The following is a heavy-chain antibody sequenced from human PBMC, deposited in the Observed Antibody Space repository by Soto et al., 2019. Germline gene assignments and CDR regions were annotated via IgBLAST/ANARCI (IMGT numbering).Heavy chain of an antibody. J-gene: IGHJ4*02. CDR2: IYYSGST. V-gene: IGHV4-30-4*01. CDR3: ARVGGFGATTIDY. D-gene: IGHD3-10*01. Sequence: SETLSLTCTVSGRSINSGDYSWGWIRQPPGKGLEWIGYIYYSGSTYYNPSLKSRVTISVDTSKNQFSLKLSSVTAADTAVYYCARVGGFGATTIDYWGQGTLVTVSS. CDR1: GRSINSGDYS.